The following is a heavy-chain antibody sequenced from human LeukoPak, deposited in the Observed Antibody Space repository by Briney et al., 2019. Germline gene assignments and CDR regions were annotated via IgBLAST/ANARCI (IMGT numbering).Heavy chain of an antibody. D-gene: IGHD4-17*01. Sequence: QPGGSLRLLCAPSGFTFRSCYMSGVRQARGEGLEWVSVIYSGGSTYYADSVKGRFTISRDNSKNTLYLQMNSLRAEDTAVYYCARDSVTTGGYWGQGTLVTVSP. CDR2: IYSGGST. V-gene: IGHV3-53*01. CDR1: GFTFRSCY. CDR3: ARDSVTTGGY. J-gene: IGHJ4*02.